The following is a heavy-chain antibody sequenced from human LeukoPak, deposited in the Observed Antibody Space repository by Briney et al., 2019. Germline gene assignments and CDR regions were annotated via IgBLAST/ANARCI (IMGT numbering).Heavy chain of an antibody. CDR3: ARAVGGDGSGSL. CDR1: GDSISTYY. V-gene: IGHV4-59*01. D-gene: IGHD3-10*01. CDR2: IYYRVTS. J-gene: IGHJ4*02. Sequence: PSETLSLTCTVSGDSISTYYWSWIRQPPGRGLEWIGYIYYRVTSDYNPSLKSRVTMSVDMSTRQISLKLSSVTAADTAVYYCARAVGGDGSGSLWGPGTLVTVSS.